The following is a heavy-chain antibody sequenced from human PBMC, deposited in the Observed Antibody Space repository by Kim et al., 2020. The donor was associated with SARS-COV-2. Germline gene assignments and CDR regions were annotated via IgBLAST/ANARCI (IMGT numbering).Heavy chain of an antibody. CDR1: GGSFSGYY. V-gene: IGHV4-34*01. CDR2: INHSGST. CDR3: ALLKGYGDPFDY. D-gene: IGHD4-17*01. Sequence: SETLSLTCAVYGGSFSGYYWSWIRQPPGKVLEWIGEINHSGSTNYNPSLKSRVTISVATSKNQFSLKLSSVTAADTAVYYCALLKGYGDPFDYWGQGTLV. J-gene: IGHJ4*02.